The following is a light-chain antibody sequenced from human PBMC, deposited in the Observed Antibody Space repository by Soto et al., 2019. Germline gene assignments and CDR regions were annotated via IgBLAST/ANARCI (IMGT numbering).Light chain of an antibody. V-gene: IGKV3-20*01. CDR1: QSVTSSS. J-gene: IGKJ1*01. CDR2: GAS. Sequence: EIVLTQSPGTLSLSPGERATLSCRASQSVTSSSLAWYQQKPGQAPRLLIAGASSRATGIPDRFSGSGSGTDFTRTISRLEPEDFAVYYCQQYGSSPQTFGQGTKVEIK. CDR3: QQYGSSPQT.